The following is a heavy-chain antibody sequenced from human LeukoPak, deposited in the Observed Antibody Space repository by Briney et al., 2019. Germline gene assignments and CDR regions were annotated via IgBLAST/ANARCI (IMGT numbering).Heavy chain of an antibody. J-gene: IGHJ4*02. CDR1: GGSISSSSYY. CDR3: ARHPPIFYDSSGYYSPSALDY. D-gene: IGHD3-22*01. CDR2: IYYSGST. V-gene: IGHV4-39*01. Sequence: PSETLSLTCTVSGGSISSSSYYWGWIRQPPGKGLEWIESIYYSGSTYYNPSLKSRVTISVDTSKNQFSLKLSSVTAADTAVYYCARHPPIFYDSSGYYSPSALDYWGQGTLVTVSS.